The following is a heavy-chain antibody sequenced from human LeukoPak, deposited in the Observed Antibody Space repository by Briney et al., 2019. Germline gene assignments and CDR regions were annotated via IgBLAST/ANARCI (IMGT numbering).Heavy chain of an antibody. CDR1: GGSFSGYY. V-gene: IGHV4-34*01. J-gene: IGHJ5*02. Sequence: SETLSLTCAVYGGSFSGYYWSWIRQPPGKGLEWIGEINHSGSTNYNPSLKSRVTISVDTSKNQFSLKLSSVPAADTAVYYCARGNLQWLLWFGEFVYNWFDPWGQGTLVTVSS. CDR3: ARGNLQWLLWFGEFVYNWFDP. D-gene: IGHD3-10*01. CDR2: INHSGST.